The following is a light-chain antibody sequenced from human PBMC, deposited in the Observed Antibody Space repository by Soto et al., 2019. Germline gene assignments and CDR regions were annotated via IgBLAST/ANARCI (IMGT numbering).Light chain of an antibody. CDR1: QSVDSNS. CDR3: QQYGRSPLT. J-gene: IGKJ4*01. Sequence: EIVLTQSPGTLSLSPGERATLSCRASQSVDSNSLGWYQQKPAQAPRLLIYGASSRATGIPDRFSGSGSGTDFTLTISKLEPEDSAVYYCQQYGRSPLTFGGGNKVEIK. V-gene: IGKV3-20*01. CDR2: GAS.